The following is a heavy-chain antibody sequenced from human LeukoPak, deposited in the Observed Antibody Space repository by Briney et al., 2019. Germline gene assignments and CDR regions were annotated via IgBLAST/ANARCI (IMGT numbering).Heavy chain of an antibody. CDR1: GFTLSSYW. V-gene: IGHV3-74*01. Sequence: GGSLRPSCAASGFTLSSYWTHWVRQAPGKGLVWVSRIKSDGSSTSYADSVKGRFTISRDNAKNTLCLQMNSLRAEDTAVYYCAELGIAMVGGVWGKGTTVTIS. D-gene: IGHD3-10*02. J-gene: IGHJ6*03. CDR3: AELGIAMVGGV. CDR2: IKSDGSST.